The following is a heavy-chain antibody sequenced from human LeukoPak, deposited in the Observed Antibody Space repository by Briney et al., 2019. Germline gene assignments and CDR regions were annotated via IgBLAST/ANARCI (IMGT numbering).Heavy chain of an antibody. J-gene: IGHJ5*02. CDR1: GYTFTSYD. CDR3: ARAVYYYGSGSYYKP. Sequence: ASVKVSCKASGYTFTSYDINWVRQATGQGLEWMGWINPNSGGTNYAQKFQGRVTMTRDTSISTAYMELSRLRSDDTAVYYCARAVYYYGSGSYYKPWGQGTLVTVSS. V-gene: IGHV1-2*02. D-gene: IGHD3-10*01. CDR2: INPNSGGT.